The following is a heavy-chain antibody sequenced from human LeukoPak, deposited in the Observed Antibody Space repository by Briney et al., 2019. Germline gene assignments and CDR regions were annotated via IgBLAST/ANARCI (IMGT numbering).Heavy chain of an antibody. Sequence: PSETLSLTCAVYGGSFSGYYWSWIRQPPGKGLEWIGEINHSGSTNYNPSLKSRVTISVDTSKNQFSLKLSSVTAADTAVYYSARAYYYGSGSYDYWGQGTLVTVSS. J-gene: IGHJ4*02. CDR2: INHSGST. CDR1: GGSFSGYY. D-gene: IGHD3-10*01. CDR3: ARAYYYGSGSYDY. V-gene: IGHV4-34*01.